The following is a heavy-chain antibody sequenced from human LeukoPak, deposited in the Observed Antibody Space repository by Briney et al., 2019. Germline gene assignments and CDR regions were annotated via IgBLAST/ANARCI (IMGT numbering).Heavy chain of an antibody. J-gene: IGHJ4*02. CDR3: ARKEGDYYDSSGYDVY. CDR1: GFTVSSNY. V-gene: IGHV3-53*01. Sequence: GGSLRLSCAASGFTVSSNYMSWVRQAPGKGLEWVSVIYSGGSTYYADSVKGRFTTSRDNSKNTLYLQMNSLRAEDTAVYYCARKEGDYYDSSGYDVYWGQGTLVTVSS. CDR2: IYSGGST. D-gene: IGHD3-22*01.